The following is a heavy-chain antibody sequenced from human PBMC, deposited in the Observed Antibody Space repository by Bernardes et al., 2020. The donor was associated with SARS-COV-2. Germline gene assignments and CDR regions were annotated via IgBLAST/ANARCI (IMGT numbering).Heavy chain of an antibody. CDR3: ARENPDHYYYNYMDV. V-gene: IGHV3-33*01. CDR1: GVTFSSYG. Sequence: GGSLRLSCAASGVTFSSYGMHWVRQAPGKGLEWVAVIWYDGSNKYYADSVKGRFTISRDNSKNTLYLQMNSLRAEDTAVYYCARENPDHYYYNYMDVWGKGTTVTVSS. CDR2: IWYDGSNK. J-gene: IGHJ6*03.